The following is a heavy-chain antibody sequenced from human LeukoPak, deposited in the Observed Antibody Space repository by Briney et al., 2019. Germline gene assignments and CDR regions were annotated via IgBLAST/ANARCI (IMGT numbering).Heavy chain of an antibody. V-gene: IGHV4-34*01. Sequence: PSETLSLTCAVYGGSFSGYYWSWIRQPPGKGLEWIGQINHSGSTNYNPSLKSRVTISVDTSKNQFSLKLSSVTAADTAVYYCARAGPVPAPTYYYMDVWGKGTTVAVSS. J-gene: IGHJ6*03. CDR3: ARAGPVPAPTYYYMDV. CDR2: INHSGST. CDR1: GGSFSGYY. D-gene: IGHD2-2*01.